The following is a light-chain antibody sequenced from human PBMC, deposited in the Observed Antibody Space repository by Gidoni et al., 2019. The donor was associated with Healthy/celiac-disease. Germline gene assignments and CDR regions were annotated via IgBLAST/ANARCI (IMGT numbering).Light chain of an antibody. J-gene: IGKJ4*01. Sequence: EIVFTQSPGTLSLSPGERATLSCRASQSVSSSYLAWYQQKPGQAPRLLIYGASSRATGIPDRFSGSGSGTDFTLTISRLEPEDFAVYYCQQYGSSLALTFGGXTKVEIK. V-gene: IGKV3-20*01. CDR1: QSVSSSY. CDR3: QQYGSSLALT. CDR2: GAS.